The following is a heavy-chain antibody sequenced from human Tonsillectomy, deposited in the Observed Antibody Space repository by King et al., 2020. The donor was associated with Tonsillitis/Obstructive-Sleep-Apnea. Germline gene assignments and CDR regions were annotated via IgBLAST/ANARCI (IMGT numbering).Heavy chain of an antibody. D-gene: IGHD3-10*01. CDR3: ARTRVSTWFGWFDP. CDR2: IDWDDDK. J-gene: IGHJ5*02. V-gene: IGHV2-70*01. CDR1: GFSLSTTGMC. Sequence: VTLKESGPALVKPTQTLTLTCTFSGFSLSTTGMCVSWIRQPPGKALEWLALIDWDDDKYYSTSLKTRLTISKDTSKNQVVLTMTNMDPVDTATYYCARTRVSTWFGWFDPWGQGTLVTVSS.